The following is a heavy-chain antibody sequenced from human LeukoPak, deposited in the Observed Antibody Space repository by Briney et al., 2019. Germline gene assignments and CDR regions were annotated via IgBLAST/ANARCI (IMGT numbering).Heavy chain of an antibody. CDR3: ARAAGKLRSFFDY. D-gene: IGHD3-3*01. Sequence: PGGSLRLTCAASGFTFSSYSMNWVRQAPGKGLEWVSSISSSSSYIYYADSVKGRFTISRDNAKNSLYLQMNSLRAEDTAVYYCARAAGKLRSFFDYWGQGTLVTVSS. CDR2: ISSSSSYI. J-gene: IGHJ4*02. V-gene: IGHV3-21*01. CDR1: GFTFSSYS.